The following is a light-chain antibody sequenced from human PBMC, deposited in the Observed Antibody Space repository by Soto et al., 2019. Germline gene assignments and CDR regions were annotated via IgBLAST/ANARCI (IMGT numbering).Light chain of an antibody. J-gene: IGKJ1*01. CDR1: QSISSSD. CDR2: AAS. CDR3: QHYGSSSWT. Sequence: EIVLTQSPGNLSLSPGERATLSCRASQSISSSDLAWYQHRPGQAPRLLIYAASSRATGIPVRFSGSGSGTDFTLSISRLEPEDFAVYYCQHYGSSSWTFGQGTKVDNK. V-gene: IGKV3-20*01.